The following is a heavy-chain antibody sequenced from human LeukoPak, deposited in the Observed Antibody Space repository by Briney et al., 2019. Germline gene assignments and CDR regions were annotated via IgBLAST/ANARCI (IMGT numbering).Heavy chain of an antibody. CDR1: GYSISSGYY. D-gene: IGHD1-1*01. V-gene: IGHV4-38-2*01. CDR3: ASVYNWNDVVAFDI. Sequence: KPSETLSLTXAVSGYSISSGYYWGWIRQPPGKGLEWIGSIYHSGSTYYNPSLKSRVTISVDTSKNQFSLKLSSVTAADTAVYYCASVYNWNDVVAFDIWGQGTMVTVSS. CDR2: IYHSGST. J-gene: IGHJ3*02.